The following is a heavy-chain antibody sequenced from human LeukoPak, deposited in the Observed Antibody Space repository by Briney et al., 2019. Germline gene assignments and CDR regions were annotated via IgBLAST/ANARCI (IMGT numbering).Heavy chain of an antibody. V-gene: IGHV3-20*04. D-gene: IGHD3-10*01. CDR1: GFPFDDYG. Sequence: SGGSLRLSCAASGFPFDDYGMSWVRLAPGKGLEWVSGVSCDGAYTEYADSVRGQFTISRDHAKTSLYLNMNSLRVDVTALYYCARRKGPYGSGTYYDSWGQGTLVSVSS. CDR3: ARRKGPYGSGTYYDS. J-gene: IGHJ4*02. CDR2: VSCDGAYT.